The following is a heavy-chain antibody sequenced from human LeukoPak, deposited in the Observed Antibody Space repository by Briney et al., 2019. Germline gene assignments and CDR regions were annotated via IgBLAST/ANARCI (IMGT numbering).Heavy chain of an antibody. Sequence: PGGSLRLSCAASGFTVSSNYMSWVRQAPGKGLKWVAFIRYDGSNKYYADSVKGRFTISRDNSKNTLYLKMNSLRAEDTAVFYCAKDLSFLGCLGLDYWGRGTRAPVPS. V-gene: IGHV3-30*02. CDR3: AKDLSFLGCLGLDY. J-gene: IGHJ4*02. CDR1: GFTVSSNY. CDR2: IRYDGSNK. D-gene: IGHD3-3*01.